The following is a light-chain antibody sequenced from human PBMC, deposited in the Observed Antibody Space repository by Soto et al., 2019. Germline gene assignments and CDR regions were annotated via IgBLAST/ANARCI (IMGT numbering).Light chain of an antibody. CDR3: QQYGTSPFT. CDR1: QSVSNNY. J-gene: IGKJ3*01. Sequence: EIVLTQSPGTLSLSPGERATLSCRASQSVSNNYLAWYQQKPGQAPRLLISGASNRATGIPERFSGSGSGTDFTLAISRLEPEDFAVYYCQQYGTSPFTFGPGTKVDLK. CDR2: GAS. V-gene: IGKV3-20*01.